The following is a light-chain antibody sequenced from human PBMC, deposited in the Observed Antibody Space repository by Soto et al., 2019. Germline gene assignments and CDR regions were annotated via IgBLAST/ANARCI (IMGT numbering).Light chain of an antibody. Sequence: QSALTQPASVSGSLGQSITISCTGTSSDIGTYNLVSWYQQHPGKAPKLLLYEGTMRPSGVSNRFSGSKSGITASLTISGRQAEDESDYFCCSYAGYSTWVCGGGTKVTVL. V-gene: IGLV2-23*01. CDR2: EGT. J-gene: IGLJ3*02. CDR3: CSYAGYSTWV. CDR1: SSDIGTYNL.